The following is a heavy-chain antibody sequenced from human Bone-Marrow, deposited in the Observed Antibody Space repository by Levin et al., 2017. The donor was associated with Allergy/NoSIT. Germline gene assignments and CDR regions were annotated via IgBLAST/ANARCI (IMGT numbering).Heavy chain of an antibody. J-gene: IGHJ4*02. V-gene: IGHV3-15*01. Sequence: GESLKISCSGPGSTFNNAWVSWVRQAPGKGLEWVGRIKSKSDGGTTHYAAPVKGRLTVSRDDSKNTVYLQMNDLKTEDTATYYCTTRFQWGQGTLVSVSS. CDR2: IKSKSDGGTT. D-gene: IGHD2-21*01. CDR1: GSTFNNAW. CDR3: TTRFQ.